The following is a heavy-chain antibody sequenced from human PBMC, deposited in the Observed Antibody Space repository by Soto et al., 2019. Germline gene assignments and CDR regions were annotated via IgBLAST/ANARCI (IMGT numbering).Heavy chain of an antibody. CDR2: ISDSGGTV. Sequence: GGSLRLSCAASGFTFSAYEMNWVRQAPGQGLEWVSYISDSGGTVYYADSVKGRFTVSRDNAQNSVYLQMNSLRTEDTAVYYCARDLLHXDFWSGYSAYFYYGMDVWGPGTTVTVSS. CDR3: ARDLLHXDFWSGYSAYFYYGMDV. D-gene: IGHD3-3*01. V-gene: IGHV3-48*03. CDR1: GFTFSAYE. J-gene: IGHJ6*02.